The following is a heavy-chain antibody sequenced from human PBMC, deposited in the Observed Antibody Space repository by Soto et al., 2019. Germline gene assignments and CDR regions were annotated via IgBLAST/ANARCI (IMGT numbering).Heavy chain of an antibody. V-gene: IGHV3-33*01. D-gene: IGHD3-22*01. CDR2: IWYDGSNK. J-gene: IGHJ6*02. CDR3: ARDLGPYYDSSGYYYYYYYGMDV. CDR1: GFTFSSYG. Sequence: QVQLVESGGGVVQPGRSLRLSCAASGFTFSSYGMHWVRQAPGKGLEWVAVIWYDGSNKYYADSVKGRFTISRDNSKNTLYLQMNSLRAEDTDVYYCARDLGPYYDSSGYYYYYYYGMDVWGQGTTVTVSS.